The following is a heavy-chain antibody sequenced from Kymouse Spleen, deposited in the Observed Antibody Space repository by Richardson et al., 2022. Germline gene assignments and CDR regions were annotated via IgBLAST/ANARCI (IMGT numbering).Heavy chain of an antibody. V-gene: IGHV6-1*01. CDR1: GDSVSSNSAA. Sequence: QVQLQQSGPGLVKPSQTLSLTCAISGDSVSSNSAAWNWIRQSPSRGLEWLGRTYYRSKWYNDYAVSVKSRITINPDTSKNQFSLQLNSVTPEDTAVYYCARGIILLWFGELL*TDIITTTTTVWTSGAKGPRSPSPQ. CDR2: TYYRSKWYN. CDR3: ARGIILLWFGELL*TDIITTTTTVWTS. D-gene: IGHD3-10*01. J-gene: IGHJ6*02.